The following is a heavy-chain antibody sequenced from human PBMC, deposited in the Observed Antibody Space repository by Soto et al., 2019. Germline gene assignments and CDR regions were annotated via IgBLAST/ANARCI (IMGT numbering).Heavy chain of an antibody. CDR3: ARDPSYYDFWCGYYTVSWFDP. CDR1: GFTFSSYS. D-gene: IGHD3-3*01. CDR2: ISSSSSYI. Sequence: GGSLRLSCAASGFTFSSYSMNWVRQAPGKGLEWVSSISSSSSYIYYADSVKGRFTISRDNAKNSLYLQMNSLRAEDTAVYYCARDPSYYDFWCGYYTVSWFDPWGQGTLVTVSS. J-gene: IGHJ5*02. V-gene: IGHV3-21*01.